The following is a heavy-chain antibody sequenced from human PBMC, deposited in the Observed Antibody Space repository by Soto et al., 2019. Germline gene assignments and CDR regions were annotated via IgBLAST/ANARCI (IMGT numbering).Heavy chain of an antibody. CDR1: GGSISSGGYS. CDR3: ARVFSDSSSFFDP. J-gene: IGHJ5*02. CDR2: IYYSGST. D-gene: IGHD6-13*01. V-gene: IGHV4-31*11. Sequence: SETLSLTCAVSGGSISSGGYSWSWIRQHPGKGLEWIGYIYYSGSTYYNPSLKSRVTISVDTSKNQFSLKLSSVTAADTAVYYCARVFSDSSSFFDPWGQGTLVTVSS.